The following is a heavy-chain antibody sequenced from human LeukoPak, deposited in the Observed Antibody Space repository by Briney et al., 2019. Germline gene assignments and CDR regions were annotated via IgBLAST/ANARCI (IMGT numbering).Heavy chain of an antibody. J-gene: IGHJ5*02. D-gene: IGHD4-23*01. V-gene: IGHV3-74*01. CDR1: GFTFSSYW. CDR3: ARDPSGGNWLGP. CDR2: INSDGNIT. Sequence: GGSLRLSCAASGFTFSSYWMHWVRQAPGKGLVWVSRINSDGNITTYADSVKGRFTISRDNAKNTLDLQMNSLRAEDTAVYYCARDPSGGNWLGPLGQGTLVTVSS.